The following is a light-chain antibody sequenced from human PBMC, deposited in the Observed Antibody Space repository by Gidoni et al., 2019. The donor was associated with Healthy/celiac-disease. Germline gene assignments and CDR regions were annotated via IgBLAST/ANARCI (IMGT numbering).Light chain of an antibody. Sequence: EIVLTQSPGTLSLSPGERATLSCRASQSVSSSYLAWYQQKPGQAPRLLIYGASSSATGIPDRFSGSVSGTDFTLTISRLEPEDFAVYYCQQYGSSPRGTFXQXTKVEIK. J-gene: IGKJ1*01. CDR3: QQYGSSPRGT. CDR1: QSVSSSY. V-gene: IGKV3-20*01. CDR2: GAS.